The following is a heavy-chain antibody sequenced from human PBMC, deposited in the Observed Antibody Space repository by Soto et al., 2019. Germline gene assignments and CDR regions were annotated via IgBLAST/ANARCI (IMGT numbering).Heavy chain of an antibody. V-gene: IGHV2-5*02. CDR1: GFSLSTSGVG. Sequence: QITLKESGPTLVKPTQTLTLTCTFSGFSLSTSGVGVGWIRQPPGKALEWLALIYWDDDKRNSPSLKSRLTTTXXTYILHVALTLTHMAPAHSATYVSAHSTVVETNAYRGQGTLVTVYS. CDR3: AHSTVVETNAY. D-gene: IGHD2-15*01. J-gene: IGHJ4*02. CDR2: IYWDDDK.